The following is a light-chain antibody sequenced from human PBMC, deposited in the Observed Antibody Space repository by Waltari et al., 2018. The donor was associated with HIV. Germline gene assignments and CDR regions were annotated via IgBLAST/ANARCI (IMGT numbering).Light chain of an antibody. J-gene: IGKJ1*01. CDR1: QSVSSSY. CDR3: QQFGSSLWT. CDR2: GAS. Sequence: ENVLTLSPGILSLSPVERATLSCSASQSVSSSYLAWYQHNPGQVARTHIFGASSRATGIPDRFSRSGSGTDFTLTISRLQPEDSEVYYCQQFGSSLWTFGQGTKAEI. V-gene: IGKV3-20*01.